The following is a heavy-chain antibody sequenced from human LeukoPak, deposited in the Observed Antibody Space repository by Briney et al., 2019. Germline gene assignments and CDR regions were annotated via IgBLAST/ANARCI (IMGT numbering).Heavy chain of an antibody. Sequence: SETLSLTCTVSGYSISSGYYWGWIRQPPGKGLEWIGSIYHSGSTYYNPSLKSRLTISVDTSKNQFSLKLSSVTAADTAVYYCARVRNYYDSSGPNWFDPWGQGTLVTVSS. CDR2: IYHSGST. V-gene: IGHV4-38-2*02. J-gene: IGHJ5*02. CDR1: GYSISSGYY. CDR3: ARVRNYYDSSGPNWFDP. D-gene: IGHD3-22*01.